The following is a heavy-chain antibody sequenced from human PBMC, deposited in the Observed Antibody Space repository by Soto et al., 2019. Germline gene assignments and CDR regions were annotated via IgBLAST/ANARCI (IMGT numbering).Heavy chain of an antibody. J-gene: IGHJ4*02. D-gene: IGHD3-22*01. CDR3: ARALERITMIVVVNTNSFYFDY. CDR1: GYTFTSYG. V-gene: IGHV1-18*01. Sequence: ASVKVSCKASGYTFTSYGISWVRQAPGQGLEWMVCISAYNGNTNYAQKLQGRVTMTTDTSTSTAYMELRSLRSDDTAVYYCARALERITMIVVVNTNSFYFDYWGQGTLVTVSS. CDR2: ISAYNGNT.